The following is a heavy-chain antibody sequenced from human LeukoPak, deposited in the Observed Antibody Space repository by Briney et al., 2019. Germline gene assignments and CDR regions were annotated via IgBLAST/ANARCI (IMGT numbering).Heavy chain of an antibody. V-gene: IGHV4-59*01. CDR3: ARGRYYTDV. CDR1: GGSISSYY. J-gene: IGHJ6*03. Sequence: SETLSLTCTVSGGSISSYYWSWIRQPPGKGLEWIGYIYYSGSTNYNPSLKSRVTISVDTSKNQFSLKLSSVTAADTAVYYCARGRYYTDVWGKGTTVTVSS. CDR2: IYYSGST.